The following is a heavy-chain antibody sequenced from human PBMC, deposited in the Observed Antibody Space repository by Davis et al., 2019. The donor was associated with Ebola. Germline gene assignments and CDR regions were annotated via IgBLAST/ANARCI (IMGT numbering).Heavy chain of an antibody. CDR2: INHSGST. J-gene: IGHJ4*02. CDR3: ARRRSQRVAATDY. V-gene: IGHV4-39*07. Sequence: SETLSLTCAVSGGSISSSTYYWGWIRQPPGKGLEWLGEINHSGSTNYNPSLKSRVTISVDTSKNQFSLKLSSVTAADTAVYYCARRRSQRVAATDYWGQGTLVTVSS. CDR1: GGSISSSTYY. D-gene: IGHD2-15*01.